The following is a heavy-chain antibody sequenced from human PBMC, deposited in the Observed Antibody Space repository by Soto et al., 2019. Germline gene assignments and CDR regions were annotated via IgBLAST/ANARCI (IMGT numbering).Heavy chain of an antibody. J-gene: IGHJ4*02. CDR3: ARGGRRGSSTY. D-gene: IGHD2-2*01. CDR1: GGSFSGYY. Sequence: QVQLQQWGAGLLKPSETLSLTCAVYGGSFSGYYWSWIRQPPGKGLEWIGEINHSGSTNYNPSLKIRVTISVDTSKNQFSLKLSSVTAADTAVYYCARGGRRGSSTYWGQGTLVTVSS. CDR2: INHSGST. V-gene: IGHV4-34*01.